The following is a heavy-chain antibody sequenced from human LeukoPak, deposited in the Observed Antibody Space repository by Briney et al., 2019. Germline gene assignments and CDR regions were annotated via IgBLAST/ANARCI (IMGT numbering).Heavy chain of an antibody. CDR1: GFTFSSYA. CDR2: ISGSGGST. Sequence: GGSLRLSCAASGFTFSSYAMSWVRQAPGKGLEWASAISGSGGSTYYADSVKGRFTISRDNSKNTLYLQMNSLRAEDTAVYYCATSIVGANLAFDYWDQGTLVTVSS. D-gene: IGHD1-26*01. V-gene: IGHV3-23*01. J-gene: IGHJ4*02. CDR3: ATSIVGANLAFDY.